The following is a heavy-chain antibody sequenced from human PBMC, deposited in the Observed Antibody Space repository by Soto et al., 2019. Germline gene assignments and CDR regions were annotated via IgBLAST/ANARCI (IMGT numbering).Heavy chain of an antibody. CDR3: AKPISRNTWRDGLDV. D-gene: IGHD3-3*02. CDR1: GFTFGSYA. Sequence: GSLRLSCAASGFTFGSYAMTWVRQAPGKGLEWVSSISSSAGSTFYADSVKGRFTMSRDNSKSTLYLQMNSLSAEDTALYYCAKPISRNTWRDGLDVWGQGTTVTVSS. J-gene: IGHJ6*02. CDR2: ISSSAGST. V-gene: IGHV3-23*01.